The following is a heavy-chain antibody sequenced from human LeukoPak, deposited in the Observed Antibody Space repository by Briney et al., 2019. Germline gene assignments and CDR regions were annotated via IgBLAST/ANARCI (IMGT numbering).Heavy chain of an antibody. J-gene: IGHJ2*01. CDR2: IYYTGNT. CDR1: GVSISSSNSY. Sequence: SETLSLTCTVSGVSISSSNSYWGWIRQPPGKGLEWIGSIYYTGNTYYNPSLKSRLTISVDTSKNQFSLKLSSVTAADTAVYYCARVYYSSSYDYWYFDLWGRGTLVTVSS. D-gene: IGHD6-13*01. CDR3: ARVYYSSSYDYWYFDL. V-gene: IGHV4-39*07.